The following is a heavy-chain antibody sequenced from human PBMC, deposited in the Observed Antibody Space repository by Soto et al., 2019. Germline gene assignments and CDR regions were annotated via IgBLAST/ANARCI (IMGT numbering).Heavy chain of an antibody. D-gene: IGHD3-10*01. V-gene: IGHV3-15*01. CDR3: TTAISYYGSGSYYNVPDY. Sequence: GGSLRLSCAASGFTFSNAWMSWVRQAPGKGLEWVGRIKSKTDGGTTDYAAPVKGRFTISRDDSKNTLYLQMNSLKTEDTAVYYCTTAISYYGSGSYYNVPDYWGQGTLVTVSS. CDR2: IKSKTDGGTT. CDR1: GFTFSNAW. J-gene: IGHJ4*02.